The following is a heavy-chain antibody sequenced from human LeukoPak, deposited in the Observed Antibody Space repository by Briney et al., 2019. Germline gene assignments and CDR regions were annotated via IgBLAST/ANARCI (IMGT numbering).Heavy chain of an antibody. CDR3: ARDCSSTSCYMNYDYGMDV. CDR2: ISAYNGNT. V-gene: IGHV1-18*01. CDR1: GYTFTSYG. Sequence: ASVQVSCQASGYTFTSYGISWVRQAPGRGREWMGWISAYNGNTNYAQKLQGRVTITTDTSTSTAYMELRSLRSDDTAVYYCARDCSSTSCYMNYDYGMDVWGQGTTVTVSS. D-gene: IGHD2-2*02. J-gene: IGHJ6*02.